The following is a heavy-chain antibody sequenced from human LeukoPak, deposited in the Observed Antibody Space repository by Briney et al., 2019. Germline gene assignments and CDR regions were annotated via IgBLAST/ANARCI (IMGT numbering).Heavy chain of an antibody. CDR2: IYYFWST. CDR1: GGSISNYH. J-gene: IGHJ4*02. Sequence: SETLSLTCTVSGGSISNYHWSWIRQPPGEGLEWIGYIYYFWSTNPNPSLNSRVTISLDTSKSQFSLKLSSVTAADTAVYYCARLHPDRDGYMRRSFDSWGQGTLVTVS. CDR3: ARLHPDRDGYMRRSFDS. V-gene: IGHV4-59*08. D-gene: IGHD5-24*01.